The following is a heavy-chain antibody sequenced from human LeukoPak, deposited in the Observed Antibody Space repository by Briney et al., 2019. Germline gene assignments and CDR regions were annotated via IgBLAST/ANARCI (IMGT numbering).Heavy chain of an antibody. CDR1: GLTFSSYG. J-gene: IGHJ5*02. CDR3: ARDRVPDNWFDP. V-gene: IGHV3-33*01. CDR2: IWYDGSNK. D-gene: IGHD1-1*01. Sequence: GGSLRLSCAASGLTFSSYGMHWVRQAPGKGLEWVAVIWYDGSNKYYADSVKGRFTISRDNSKNTLYLQMNSLRAEDTAVYYCARDRVPDNWFDPWGQGTLVTVSS.